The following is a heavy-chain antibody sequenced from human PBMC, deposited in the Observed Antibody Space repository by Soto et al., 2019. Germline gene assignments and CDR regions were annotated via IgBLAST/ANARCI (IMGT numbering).Heavy chain of an antibody. D-gene: IGHD3-10*02. CDR1: GGSFSGYC. CDR3: ARSSVRGWSY. V-gene: IGHV4-34*01. CDR2: ITHSGST. J-gene: IGHJ4*02. Sequence: PSETRSLTCAVYGGSFSGYCWTWIRQPPGKGLEWIGEITHSGSTNYNPSLKSRVTISVDTSKNQFSLNLNSVTAADTAVYYCARSSVRGWSYWGQGTLVTVSS.